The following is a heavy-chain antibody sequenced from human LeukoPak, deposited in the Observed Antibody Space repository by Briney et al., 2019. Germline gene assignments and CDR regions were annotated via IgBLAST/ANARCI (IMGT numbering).Heavy chain of an antibody. CDR1: GFTFSSYG. J-gene: IGHJ4*02. Sequence: GRSLRLSCAASGFTFSSYGMHWVRQAPDKGLEWVAIIWYDGSNKFYADSVKGRFTISRDNSKNTLYLQMNSLRAEDSAVYYCAKLWSSAAAGTNFDYWGQGTLVTVSS. V-gene: IGHV3-33*06. CDR3: AKLWSSAAAGTNFDY. D-gene: IGHD6-13*01. CDR2: IWYDGSNK.